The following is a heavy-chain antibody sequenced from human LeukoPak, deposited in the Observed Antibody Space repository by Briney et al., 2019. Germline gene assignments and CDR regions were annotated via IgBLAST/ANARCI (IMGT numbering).Heavy chain of an antibody. J-gene: IGHJ4*02. V-gene: IGHV3-11*06. Sequence: SVKGRFTISRDNAKNSLYLQMNSLRAEDTAVYYCARADYGGNPYYFDYWGQGTLVTVSS. D-gene: IGHD4-23*01. CDR3: ARADYGGNPYYFDY.